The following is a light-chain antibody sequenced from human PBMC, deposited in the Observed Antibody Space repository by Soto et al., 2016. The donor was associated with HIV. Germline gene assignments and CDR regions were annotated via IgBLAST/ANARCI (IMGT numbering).Light chain of an antibody. V-gene: IGLV3-19*01. J-gene: IGLJ2*01. CDR2: GKN. CDR3: NSRDSSGSHLV. Sequence: SSELTQDPAVSLALGQTVRITCQGDSLRSYYANWYQQKPGQAPVLVIYGKNNRPSGIPDRFSGSSSGNTASLTITGAQAEDGADYYCNSRDSSGSHLVFGGGTKLTVL. CDR1: SLRSYY.